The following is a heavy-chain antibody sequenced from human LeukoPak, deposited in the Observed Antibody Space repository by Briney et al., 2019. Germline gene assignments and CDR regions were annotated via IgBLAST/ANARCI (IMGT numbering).Heavy chain of an antibody. CDR3: ARYDYGSGSWWGSLYYFDY. V-gene: IGHV1-18*01. Sequence: ASVKVSCKASGYTFTSYGISWVRQAPGQGLEWMGWISAYNGNTNCAQKLQGRVTMTTDTSTSTAYMELRSLRSDDTAVYYCARYDYGSGSWWGSLYYFDYWGQGTLVTVSS. J-gene: IGHJ4*02. CDR1: GYTFTSYG. D-gene: IGHD3-10*01. CDR2: ISAYNGNT.